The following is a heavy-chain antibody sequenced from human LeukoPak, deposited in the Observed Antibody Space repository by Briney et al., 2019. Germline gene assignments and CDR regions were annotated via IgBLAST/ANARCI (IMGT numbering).Heavy chain of an antibody. CDR1: GYTFTSYY. D-gene: IGHD4-23*01. CDR3: ARDPSRDGGNSDGVDY. CDR2: INPSGGST. J-gene: IGHJ4*02. V-gene: IGHV1-46*01. Sequence: GASVKVSCKASGYTFTSYYMHWVRQAPGQGLEWMGIINPSGGSTSYAQKFQGRVTMTRDTSTSTVYMELSSLRSEDTAVYYCARDPSRDGGNSDGVDYWGQGTLVTVSS.